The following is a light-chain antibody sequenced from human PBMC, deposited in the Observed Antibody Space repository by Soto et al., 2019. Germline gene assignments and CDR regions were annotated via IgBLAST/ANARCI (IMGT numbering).Light chain of an antibody. CDR1: QTLDSM. Sequence: IVLTQSPATLSVSPGERATLSCWASQTLDSMVAWYQQKSGQAPRLLIYSASAIATGVPARFSGYGSGTDFTLTISSLQSEDLGVYYCQQYNYWPTTFGQGTKVEV. V-gene: IGKV3-15*01. CDR3: QQYNYWPTT. J-gene: IGKJ1*01. CDR2: SAS.